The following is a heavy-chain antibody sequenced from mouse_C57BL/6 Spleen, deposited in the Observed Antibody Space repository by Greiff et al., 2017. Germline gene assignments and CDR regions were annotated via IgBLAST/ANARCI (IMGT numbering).Heavy chain of an antibody. Sequence: QVQLQQSGPGLVAPSQSLSITCTVSGFSLTSYGVHWVRQPPGKGLEWLVVIWSDGSTTYNSALKSRLSISKDNSKSQVFLKMNSLQTDDTAMYYCARHGHSNYAMDYWGQGTSVTVSS. V-gene: IGHV2-6-1*01. J-gene: IGHJ4*01. CDR1: GFSLTSYG. CDR3: ARHGHSNYAMDY. D-gene: IGHD2-5*01. CDR2: IWSDGST.